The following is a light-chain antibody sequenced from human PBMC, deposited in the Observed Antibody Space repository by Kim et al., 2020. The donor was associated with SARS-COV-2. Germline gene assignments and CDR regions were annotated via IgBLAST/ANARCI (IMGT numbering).Light chain of an antibody. V-gene: IGKV1-9*01. CDR1: QAIRSY. J-gene: IGKJ5*01. CDR2: DAS. CDR3: QQIHSYPIT. Sequence: IQLTQSPSSLSASVGDRVTITCRASQAIRSYLAWYQQKPGKAPRLLIFDASNLQRGVPSRFSGGGSGTEFTLTISSLQPEDIAAYYCQQIHSYPITFGQGTRLEIK.